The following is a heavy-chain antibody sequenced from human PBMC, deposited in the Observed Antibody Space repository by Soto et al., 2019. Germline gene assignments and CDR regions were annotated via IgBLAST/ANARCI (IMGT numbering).Heavy chain of an antibody. CDR3: ARRDQNWFDP. V-gene: IGHV4-39*01. CDR2: IYYSGTT. CDR1: GGSISSSSYY. Sequence: ASETLSLTCTVSGGSISSSSYYWGWIRQPPGKGLEWIGSIYYSGTTYYNPSLKSRVTISVDTSKNQFSPELSSVTAADTAVYYCARRDQNWFDPWGQGTLVTVSS. J-gene: IGHJ5*02.